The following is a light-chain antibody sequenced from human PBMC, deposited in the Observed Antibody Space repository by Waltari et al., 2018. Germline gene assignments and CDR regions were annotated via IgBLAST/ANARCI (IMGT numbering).Light chain of an antibody. CDR1: QSLVHSDGNTY. CDR2: KVS. V-gene: IGKV2-30*02. J-gene: IGKJ1*01. CDR3: MQGTEWPRT. Sequence: DVVMTQSPLSLPVTLGQSASISCRSSQSLVHSDGNTYWTWFQQRPGQSPRRLIYKVSRRDSGVPDIFSGSGSGTDFTLKISGGEAADVGVYYCMQGTEWPRTFGQGTKVQIK.